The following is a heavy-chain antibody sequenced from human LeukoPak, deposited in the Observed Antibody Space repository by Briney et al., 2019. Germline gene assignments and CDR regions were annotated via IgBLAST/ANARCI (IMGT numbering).Heavy chain of an antibody. J-gene: IGHJ1*01. CDR1: GFAFSSYG. D-gene: IGHD2-2*01. V-gene: IGHV3-30*02. Sequence: GGSLRLSCAASGFAFSSYGRHWVRQAPGKGLEWVAFIQYDGGNEYYADSVKGRFTISRDNSKNTLYLQMNSLRAEDTAVYYCAKVRTGPAAHWGQRTVVTVSS. CDR2: IQYDGGNE. CDR3: AKVRTGPAAH.